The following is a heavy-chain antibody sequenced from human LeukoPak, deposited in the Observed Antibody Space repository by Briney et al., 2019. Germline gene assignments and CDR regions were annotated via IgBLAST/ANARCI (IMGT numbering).Heavy chain of an antibody. CDR2: IIPIFGAA. Sequence: ASVKVSCKASGGTFSSYAISWVRQAPGQGLEWMGGIIPIFGAANYAQKFQGRVTITTDESTSTAYMELSSLRSEDTAVYYRARGGYDVSGYPGALDYWGQGTLVTVSS. CDR1: GGTFSSYA. V-gene: IGHV1-69*05. J-gene: IGHJ4*02. D-gene: IGHD3-22*01. CDR3: ARGGYDVSGYPGALDY.